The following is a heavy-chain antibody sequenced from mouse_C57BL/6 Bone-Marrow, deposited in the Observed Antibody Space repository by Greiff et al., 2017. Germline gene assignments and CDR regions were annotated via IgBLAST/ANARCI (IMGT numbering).Heavy chain of an antibody. CDR3: ARSLFAY. Sequence: QVQLKESGPGLVQPSQSLSITCTVSGFSLTSYGVHWVRQSPGKGLEWLGVIWSGGSTDYNAAFISRLSISKDNSKSQVCFKMNSLQADDTAIYYCARSLFAYWGQGTLVTVSA. CDR1: GFSLTSYG. J-gene: IGHJ3*01. CDR2: IWSGGST. V-gene: IGHV2-2*01.